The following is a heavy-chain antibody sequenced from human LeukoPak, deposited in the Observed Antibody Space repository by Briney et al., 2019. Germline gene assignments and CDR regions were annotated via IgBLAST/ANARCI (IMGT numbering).Heavy chain of an antibody. V-gene: IGHV4-34*01. CDR3: ARGPGYCSGGSCYTFDY. CDR2: INHSGST. D-gene: IGHD2-15*01. CDR1: GGSFSDYY. Sequence: SETLSLTCAVYGGSFSDYYWSWIRQPPGKGLEWIGEINHSGSTNYNPSLKSRVTISVDTSKNQFSLKLSSVTAADTAVYYCARGPGYCSGGSCYTFDYWGQGTLVTVSS. J-gene: IGHJ4*02.